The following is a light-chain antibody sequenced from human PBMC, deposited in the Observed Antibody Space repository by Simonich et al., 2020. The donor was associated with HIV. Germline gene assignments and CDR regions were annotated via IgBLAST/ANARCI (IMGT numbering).Light chain of an antibody. V-gene: IGKV1-39*01. CDR1: QKISTF. Sequence: DIQMTQSPSSLSASVGERVTISCRASQKISTFLNWYPQKPGKAPKLLISVASSLQRGVPSRVSGSGSGTDFTLTISSLQPEDFATYYCQQSYSSPTFGGGTKVEIK. CDR3: QQSYSSPT. J-gene: IGKJ4*01. CDR2: VAS.